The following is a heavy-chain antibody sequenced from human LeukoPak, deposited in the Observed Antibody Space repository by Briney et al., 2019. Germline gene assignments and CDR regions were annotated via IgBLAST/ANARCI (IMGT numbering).Heavy chain of an antibody. J-gene: IGHJ4*02. D-gene: IGHD6-19*01. Sequence: PGGSLRLSCAASGFTFSSYAMHWVRQAPGKGLEWVAVISYDGSNKYYADSVKGRFTISRDNSKNTLYLQMNSLRAEDTAAYYCARGLRGIAVAGPFDYWGQGTLVTVSS. CDR2: ISYDGSNK. V-gene: IGHV3-30-3*01. CDR1: GFTFSSYA. CDR3: ARGLRGIAVAGPFDY.